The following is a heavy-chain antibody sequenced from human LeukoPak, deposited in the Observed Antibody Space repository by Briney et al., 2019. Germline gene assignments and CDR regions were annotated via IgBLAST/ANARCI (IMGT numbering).Heavy chain of an antibody. CDR2: IKQDGSEK. V-gene: IGHV3-7*01. Sequence: GGSLRLSCAASGFTFSSYWMSWVRQAPGKGLEWVANIKQDGSEKYYVDSVKGRFTISRDNAKNSLYLQMSSLRAEDTAVYSCARDITVTGASAFDLWGQGTVVIVSS. J-gene: IGHJ3*01. CDR1: GFTFSSYW. D-gene: IGHD6-19*01. CDR3: ARDITVTGASAFDL.